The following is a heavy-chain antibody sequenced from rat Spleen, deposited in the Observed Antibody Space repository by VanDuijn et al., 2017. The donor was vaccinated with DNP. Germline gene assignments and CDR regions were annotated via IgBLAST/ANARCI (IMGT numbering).Heavy chain of an antibody. D-gene: IGHD1-11*01. CDR2: ISYEGSST. CDR3: AKGTNYVGWPDYFDF. J-gene: IGHJ2*01. V-gene: IGHV5-22*01. Sequence: EVQLVESGGGLVQPGRSLKLSCAASGFTFSDYYMAWVRQAPKKGLEWVASISYEGSSTYYGDSVKGRFTISRDNAKSTLYLQMNSLRSEDMATYYCAKGTNYVGWPDYFDFWGQGVVVTVSS. CDR1: GFTFSDYY.